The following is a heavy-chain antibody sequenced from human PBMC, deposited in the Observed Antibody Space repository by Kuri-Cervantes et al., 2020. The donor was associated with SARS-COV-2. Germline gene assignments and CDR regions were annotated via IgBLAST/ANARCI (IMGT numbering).Heavy chain of an antibody. CDR1: GFTFSSYW. CDR2: INSDGSST. V-gene: IGHV3-74*01. J-gene: IGHJ4*02. CDR3: ARVVGIRGYFDY. Sequence: GGSLRLSCAASGFTFSSYWMHWVRQAPGKGLVWVSRINSDGSSTSYADSVKGRFTISRDNSKNTLYLQMNSLRAEDTAVYYCARVVGIRGYFDYWGQGTLVTVSS. D-gene: IGHD3-10*01.